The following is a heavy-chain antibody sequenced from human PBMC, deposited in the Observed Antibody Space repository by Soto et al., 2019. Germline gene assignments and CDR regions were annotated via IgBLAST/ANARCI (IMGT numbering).Heavy chain of an antibody. Sequence: EVQLVESGGGLVKPGGSLRLSCAASGFTFSSYSMNWVRQAPGKGLEWVSSISSSSSYIHYADSVKGRFTISRDNAKNSRYLQMNSLRAEDTAVYYCARDCYDSSGYLALFDYWGQGTLVTVSS. D-gene: IGHD3-22*01. CDR2: ISSSSSYI. CDR1: GFTFSSYS. CDR3: ARDCYDSSGYLALFDY. J-gene: IGHJ4*02. V-gene: IGHV3-21*01.